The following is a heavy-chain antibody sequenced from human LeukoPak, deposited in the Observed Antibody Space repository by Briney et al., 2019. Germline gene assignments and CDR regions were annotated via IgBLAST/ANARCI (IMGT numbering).Heavy chain of an antibody. J-gene: IGHJ4*02. Sequence: SETLSLTCSVSGFSVTTYHWSWIRQPAGKGLEWIWRVHASGTTNYNPSLESRVTMSVDTSKNQLSLMLTSVTAADTAVYYCARDGLYSNGYSYFDYWGQGTLVTVSS. V-gene: IGHV4-4*07. CDR3: ARDGLYSNGYSYFDY. CDR2: VHASGTT. CDR1: GFSVTTYH. D-gene: IGHD3-22*01.